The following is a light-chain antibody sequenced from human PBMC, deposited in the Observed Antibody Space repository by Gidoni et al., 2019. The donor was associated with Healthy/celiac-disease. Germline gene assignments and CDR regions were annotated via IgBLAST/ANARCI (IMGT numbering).Light chain of an antibody. CDR3: MQALQTPRA. V-gene: IGKV2-28*01. Sequence: DIVMTQSPLSLPVTPGEPASISCRSSQSLLHSNGYNYLDWYLQKPGQSPQLLIYLGSNRASGVPDRFSGSGSGTDFTLKISRAEAEDVGVYYCMQALQTPRAFXPXTKVDIK. CDR1: QSLLHSNGYNY. J-gene: IGKJ3*01. CDR2: LGS.